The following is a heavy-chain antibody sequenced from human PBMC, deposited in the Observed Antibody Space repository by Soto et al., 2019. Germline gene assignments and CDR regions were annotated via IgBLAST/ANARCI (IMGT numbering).Heavy chain of an antibody. Sequence: QVQLVQSGAEVKKPGSSVKVSCKASGGTFSSYAISWVRQAPGQGLEWMGGIIPIFGTANYAQKFQGRVTSPADESTSTAYMELSSLRSEDTAVYYCAIRIDYNGSHYWYFDLWGRGTLVTVSS. CDR1: GGTFSSYA. J-gene: IGHJ2*01. V-gene: IGHV1-69*12. CDR3: AIRIDYNGSHYWYFDL. D-gene: IGHD4-4*01. CDR2: IIPIFGTA.